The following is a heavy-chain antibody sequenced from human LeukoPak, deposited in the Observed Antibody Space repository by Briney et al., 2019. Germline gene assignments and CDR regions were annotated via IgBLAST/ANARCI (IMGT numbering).Heavy chain of an antibody. J-gene: IGHJ4*02. V-gene: IGHV1-2*02. D-gene: IGHD4-17*01. CDR2: INPNSGGT. CDR1: GYTFTGYY. CDR3: ARETVRYDIYYFDY. Sequence: GASVKVSCKASGYTFTGYYMHWVRQAPGQGLECMGWINPNSGGTNYAQKFQGRVTMTRDTSISTAYMELSRLRSDDTAVYYCARETVRYDIYYFDYWGQGTLVTVSS.